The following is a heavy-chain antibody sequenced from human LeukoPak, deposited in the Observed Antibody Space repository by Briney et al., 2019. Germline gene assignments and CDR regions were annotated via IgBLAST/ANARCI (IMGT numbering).Heavy chain of an antibody. CDR2: VSPPGGGT. V-gene: IGHV3-23*01. CDR3: ARDLAWGAFDY. CDR1: GFTFSNHG. D-gene: IGHD3-16*01. J-gene: IGHJ4*02. Sequence: GGSLRLSCAASGFTFSNHGMNWVRQAPGKGLEWLSGVSPPGGGTYYADSVKGRFTISRDDSKNTLSLQMNSLRVEDTAVYYCARDLAWGAFDYWGQGTLVTVSS.